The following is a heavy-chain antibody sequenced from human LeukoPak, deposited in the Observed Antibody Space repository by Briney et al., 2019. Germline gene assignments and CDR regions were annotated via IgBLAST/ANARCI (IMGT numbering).Heavy chain of an antibody. CDR2: IITDGRTT. D-gene: IGHD2-2*01. CDR3: ARERKSSTSMDY. Sequence: PGGSLRLSCAASGFTFSSFWIHWVRQAPGEGLMWVSRIITDGRTTTYADSVRGRFTISRDNAKNTLYLQMNSLRGEDTAVYFCARERKSSTSMDYWGQGTLVTVSS. J-gene: IGHJ4*02. CDR1: GFTFSSFW. V-gene: IGHV3-74*03.